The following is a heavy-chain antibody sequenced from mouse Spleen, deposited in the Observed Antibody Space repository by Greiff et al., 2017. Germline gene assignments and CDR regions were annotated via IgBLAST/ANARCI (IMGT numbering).Heavy chain of an antibody. CDR1: GFTFSSYG. Sequence: EVQLVESGGDLVKPGGSLKLSCAASGFTFSSYGMSWVRQTPDKRLEWVATISSGGSYTYYPDSVKGRFTISRDNAKNTLYLQMSSLKSEDTAMYYCARHDSSGPWFAYWGQGTLVTVSA. J-gene: IGHJ3*01. CDR2: ISSGGSYT. V-gene: IGHV5-6*01. CDR3: ARHDSSGPWFAY. D-gene: IGHD3-2*01.